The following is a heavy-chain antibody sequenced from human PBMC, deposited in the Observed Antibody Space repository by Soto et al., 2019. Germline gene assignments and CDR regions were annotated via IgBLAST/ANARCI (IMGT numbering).Heavy chain of an antibody. V-gene: IGHV1-69*14. Sequence: QVQLVQSGAAVKKPGSSVKVSCKTSGDIFSGYSISWVRQAPGQGLEWMGGIIPIFGTTNYVQRFHGRVTITADKSTSTVYMELYSLKSEDTAVYYCARDLGSGYDPGDYWGQGTLVTVSS. CDR3: ARDLGSGYDPGDY. CDR1: GDIFSGYS. CDR2: IIPIFGTT. J-gene: IGHJ4*02. D-gene: IGHD5-12*01.